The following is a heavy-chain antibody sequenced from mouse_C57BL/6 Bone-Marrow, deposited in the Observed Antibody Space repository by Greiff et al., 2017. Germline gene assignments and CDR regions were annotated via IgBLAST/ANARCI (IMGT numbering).Heavy chain of an antibody. D-gene: IGHD1-1*01. J-gene: IGHJ2*01. CDR1: GFTFSSYT. CDR2: ISGGGGNT. CDR3: ARVGYGSSLYYFDY. V-gene: IGHV5-9*01. Sequence: VQVVESGGGLVKPGGSLKLSCAASGFTFSSYTMSWVRQTPEKRLEWVATISGGGGNTYYPDSVKGRFTISRDNAKNTLYLQMSSLRSEDTALYYCARVGYGSSLYYFDYWGQGTTLTVSS.